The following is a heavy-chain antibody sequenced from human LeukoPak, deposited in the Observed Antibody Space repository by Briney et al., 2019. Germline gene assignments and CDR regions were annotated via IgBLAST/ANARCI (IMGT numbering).Heavy chain of an antibody. D-gene: IGHD3-10*01. CDR2: ISAYNGNT. CDR1: GYTFTGYG. CDR3: ARVADTMVRGVTYYYYYGMDV. J-gene: IGHJ6*04. V-gene: IGHV1-18*04. Sequence: ASVKVSCKASGYTFTGYGISWVRQAPGQGLEWMGWISAYNGNTNYAQKLQGRVTMTTDTSTSTAYMELRSLRSDDTAVYYCARVADTMVRGVTYYYYYGMDVWGKGTTVTVSS.